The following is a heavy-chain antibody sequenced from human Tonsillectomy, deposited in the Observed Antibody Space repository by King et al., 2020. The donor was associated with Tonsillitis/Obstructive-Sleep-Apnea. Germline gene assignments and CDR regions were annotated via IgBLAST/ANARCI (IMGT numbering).Heavy chain of an antibody. V-gene: IGHV3-30*03. CDR3: AREVPVYSCGMDV. CDR1: GFTFSNYG. J-gene: IGHJ6*02. Sequence: VQLVESGGGVVQPGRSLRLSCAASGFTFSNYGMHWVRQAPGKGLEWVAVISYDGSTKYYADSVKGRFTISRDNSKNTLYLQMNSLRAEDTAVYYCAREVPVYSCGMDVWGQGTTVTVSS. CDR2: ISYDGSTK. D-gene: IGHD3-10*01.